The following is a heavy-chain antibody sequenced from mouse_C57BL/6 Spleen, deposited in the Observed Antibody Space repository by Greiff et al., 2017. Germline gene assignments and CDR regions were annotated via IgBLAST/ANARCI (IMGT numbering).Heavy chain of an antibody. CDR3: ARRYSNYAMDY. V-gene: IGHV1-39*01. CDR2: INPNYGTT. Sequence: VQLKESGPELVKPGASVKISCKASGYSFTDYNMNWVKQSNGKSLEWIGVINPNYGTTSYNQKFKGKSTLTVDKSSSTAYMQLSSLTSEDSAVYYCARRYSNYAMDYWGQGTSVTVSS. CDR1: GYSFTDYN. J-gene: IGHJ4*01. D-gene: IGHD2-5*01.